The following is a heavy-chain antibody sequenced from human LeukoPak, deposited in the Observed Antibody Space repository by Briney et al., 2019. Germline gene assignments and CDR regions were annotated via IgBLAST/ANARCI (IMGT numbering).Heavy chain of an antibody. CDR1: GGSFSGYY. J-gene: IGHJ5*02. Sequence: SQTLSLTCAVYGGSFSGYYWSWIRQPPGKGLEWSGEINHSGSTNYNPSLKGRVTISVETSKNQFSLKLSSVTAADTAVYYCARVKLVRRMTMFRGYYWFDPWGQGTLVTVSS. D-gene: IGHD3-10*01. V-gene: IGHV4-34*01. CDR2: INHSGST. CDR3: ARVKLVRRMTMFRGYYWFDP.